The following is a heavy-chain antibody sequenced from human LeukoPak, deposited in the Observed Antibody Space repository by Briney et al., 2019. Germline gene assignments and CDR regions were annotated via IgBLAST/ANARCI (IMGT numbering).Heavy chain of an antibody. J-gene: IGHJ4*02. V-gene: IGHV4-34*01. CDR2: INHSGST. D-gene: IGHD6-13*01. CDR3: ARRPYSSSYYYFDY. Sequence: PSETLSLTCAVYGGSFSGYYWSWFRQPPGKGLEWIGEINHSGSTNYNPSLKSRVTISVDTSKNQFSLKLSSVTAADTAVYYCARRPYSSSYYYFDYWGQGTLVTVSS. CDR1: GGSFSGYY.